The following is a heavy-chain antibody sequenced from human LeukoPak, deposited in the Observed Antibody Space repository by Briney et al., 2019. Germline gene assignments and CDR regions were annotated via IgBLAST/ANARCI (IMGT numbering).Heavy chain of an antibody. D-gene: IGHD3-22*01. CDR1: GCTFSSYA. CDR2: ISGSGGST. Sequence: GGSLRLSCAASGCTFSSYAMSWVRQAPGKGLEWVSAISGSGGSTYYADSVKGRFTISRDNSKNTLYLQMNSMRAEETAVYYCAKLRWDDSDYYMDVWGKGTTVTVSS. V-gene: IGHV3-23*01. J-gene: IGHJ6*03. CDR3: AKLRWDDSDYYMDV.